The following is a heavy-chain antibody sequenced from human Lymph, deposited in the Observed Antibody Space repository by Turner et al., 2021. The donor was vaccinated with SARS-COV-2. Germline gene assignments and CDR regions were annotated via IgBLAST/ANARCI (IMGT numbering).Heavy chain of an antibody. CDR2: SYPGDSDT. CDR1: GYSFPTYW. V-gene: IGHV5-51*01. CDR3: ARLPIARGYSGYDFYYFDY. D-gene: IGHD5-12*01. Sequence: EVQLVQSGAEVKKPGESLKSSGKGAGYSFPTYWIGWVCQMPGKGLEWMGISYPGDSDTRYSPSFQGQVTISADKSISTAYLQWSSLKASDTAMYYCARLPIARGYSGYDFYYFDYWGQGTLVTVSS. J-gene: IGHJ4*02.